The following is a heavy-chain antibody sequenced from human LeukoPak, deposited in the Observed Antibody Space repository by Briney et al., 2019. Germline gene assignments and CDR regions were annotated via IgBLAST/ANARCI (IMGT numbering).Heavy chain of an antibody. D-gene: IGHD2-15*01. Sequence: PGGSLRLSCATSGFTFSSYSMNWVRQAPGKGLEWVSSISSGSSYIYYADSVKGRFAISGDNAKNSLYLQMNSLRAEDTAVYYCARDSLGYCSGGSCYYAFDIWGQGTMVTVSS. J-gene: IGHJ3*02. CDR3: ARDSLGYCSGGSCYYAFDI. V-gene: IGHV3-21*01. CDR1: GFTFSSYS. CDR2: ISSGSSYI.